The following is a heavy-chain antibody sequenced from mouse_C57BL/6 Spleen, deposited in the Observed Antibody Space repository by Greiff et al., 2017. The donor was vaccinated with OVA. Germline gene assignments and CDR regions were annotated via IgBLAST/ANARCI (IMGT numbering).Heavy chain of an antibody. CDR1: GYAFTNYL. J-gene: IGHJ1*03. CDR2: INPGSGGT. V-gene: IGHV1-54*01. D-gene: IGHD1-1*01. Sequence: QVQLQQSGAELVRPGTSVKVSCKASGYAFTNYLIEWVKQRPGQGLEWIGVINPGSGGTNYNEKVKGKATLTADKSSSTAYMQLSSLTSEDSAVYFCARGEITTVVREFSYWYFDVWGTGTTVTVSS. CDR3: ARGEITTVVREFSYWYFDV.